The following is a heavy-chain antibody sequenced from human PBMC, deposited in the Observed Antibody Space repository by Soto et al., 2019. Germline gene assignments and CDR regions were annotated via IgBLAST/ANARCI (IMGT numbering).Heavy chain of an antibody. CDR2: ISYDGSNK. CDR3: ARENTVYDHAFDI. D-gene: IGHD2-8*01. Sequence: VQLVESGGGVVQPGRSLRLSCAASGFTFSSYAMHWVRQAPGKGLEWVAVISYDGSNKYYADSVKGRFTISRDNSKNTLYLQMNSLRAEDTAVYYCARENTVYDHAFDIWGQGTMVTVSS. V-gene: IGHV3-30-3*01. J-gene: IGHJ3*02. CDR1: GFTFSSYA.